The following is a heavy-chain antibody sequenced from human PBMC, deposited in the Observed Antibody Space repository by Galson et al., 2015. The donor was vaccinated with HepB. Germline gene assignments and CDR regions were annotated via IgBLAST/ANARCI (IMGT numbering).Heavy chain of an antibody. CDR3: ARGYSGTYH. Sequence: LSLTCTVSGGSISSYYWSWIRQPPGKGLEWIGYIYTSGSTNYNPSLKSRVTISVDTSKNQFSLRLNSVTAADTAVYYCARGYSGTYHWGQGTLVTVSS. CDR2: IYTSGST. CDR1: GGSISSYY. J-gene: IGHJ5*02. V-gene: IGHV4-4*08. D-gene: IGHD1-26*01.